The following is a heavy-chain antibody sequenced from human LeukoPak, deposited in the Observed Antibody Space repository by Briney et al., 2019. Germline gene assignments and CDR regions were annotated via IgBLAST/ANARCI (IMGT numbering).Heavy chain of an antibody. Sequence: SVKVSSKASGFTFTSSAMQWVRQARGQRLEWIGWIVVGSGNTNYAQKFQERVTITRDMSTSTAYMELSSLRSEDTAVYYCAADRATTVNGMDVWGQGTTVTVSS. CDR2: IVVGSGNT. J-gene: IGHJ6*02. D-gene: IGHD4-11*01. CDR3: AADRATTVNGMDV. CDR1: GFTFTSSA. V-gene: IGHV1-58*02.